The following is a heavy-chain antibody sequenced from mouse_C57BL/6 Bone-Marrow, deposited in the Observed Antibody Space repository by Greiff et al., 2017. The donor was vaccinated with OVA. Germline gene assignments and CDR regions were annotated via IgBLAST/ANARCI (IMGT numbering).Heavy chain of an antibody. CDR2: ISNGGGST. CDR1: GFTFSDFY. J-gene: IGHJ4*01. V-gene: IGHV5-12*01. CDR3: ARLDAMDY. Sequence: EVHLVESGGGLVQPGGSLKLSCAASGFTFSDFYMYWIRQTPEKRLEWVAYISNGGGSTYYPDTVKGRFTLSRDNAKNTLYLQMSRLKSEDTAMYYCARLDAMDYWGQGTSVTVSS.